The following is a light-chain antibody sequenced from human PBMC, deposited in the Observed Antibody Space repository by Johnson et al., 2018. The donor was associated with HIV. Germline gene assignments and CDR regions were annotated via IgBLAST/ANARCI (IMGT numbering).Light chain of an antibody. CDR3: GTWDTSLNVLYV. CDR2: ENN. V-gene: IGLV1-51*02. Sequence: ISCSGSSSDMGNYAVSWYQQLPGTAPKLLIYENNKRPSGIPDRFSGSKSGTSATLGITGLQTGDEADYYCGTWDTSLNVLYVFGTGTKVTVL. J-gene: IGLJ1*01. CDR1: SSDMGNYA.